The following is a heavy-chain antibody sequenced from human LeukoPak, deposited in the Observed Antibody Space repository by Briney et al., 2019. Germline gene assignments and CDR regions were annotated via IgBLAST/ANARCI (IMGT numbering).Heavy chain of an antibody. CDR3: ARPRLLYGSGPILV. J-gene: IGHJ4*02. Sequence: SETLSLTCTVSGYSISSGYFWGWIRQPPGKGLEWIGTIYNSGSTYYNASLESRVAISVDTSKNQFSLNLTSVTAADTAVYYCARPRLLYGSGPILVWGQGNLVTVSS. CDR2: IYNSGST. V-gene: IGHV4-38-2*02. D-gene: IGHD3-10*01. CDR1: GYSISSGYF.